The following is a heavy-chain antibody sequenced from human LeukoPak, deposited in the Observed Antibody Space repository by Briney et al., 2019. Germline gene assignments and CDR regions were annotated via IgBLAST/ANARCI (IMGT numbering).Heavy chain of an antibody. J-gene: IGHJ4*02. V-gene: IGHV4-59*01. CDR2: IYYSGST. Sequence: SSETLSLTCTVSGGSISSYYWSWIRQPPGKGLEWIGYIYYSGSTNYNPSLKSRVTISVDTSKNQSSLKLSSVTAADTAVYYCARLSGGYPNFDYWGQGTLVTVSS. D-gene: IGHD1-26*01. CDR3: ARLSGGYPNFDY. CDR1: GGSISSYY.